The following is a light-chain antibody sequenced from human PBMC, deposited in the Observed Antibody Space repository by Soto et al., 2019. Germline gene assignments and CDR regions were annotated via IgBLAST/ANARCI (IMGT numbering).Light chain of an antibody. CDR1: SSNIGAGYD. J-gene: IGLJ7*01. V-gene: IGLV1-40*01. Sequence: QSVLTQPPSVSGAPGQRVTISCTGSSSNIGAGYDVHWYQQLPGTAPKLLIYGNSNRPSGVPDRFSGPKSGTSASLAITGLQAEDEADYYCQSYDSSVSGAVFGGGTQLTVL. CDR2: GNS. CDR3: QSYDSSVSGAV.